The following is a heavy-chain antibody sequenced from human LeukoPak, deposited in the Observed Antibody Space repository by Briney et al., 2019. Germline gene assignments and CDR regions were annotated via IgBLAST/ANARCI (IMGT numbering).Heavy chain of an antibody. CDR1: GLTVSDNY. Sequence: RGSLRLSCAASGLTVSDNYMGGVGHAPGKGLNWVSVVYPRGSTFYADSLEGRFTISRDISKNTLYLQMDSLRAEDTALYFCARSVLLDPWGAFDVWGQGTMVTVSS. CDR3: ARSVLLDPWGAFDV. D-gene: IGHD1-1*01. CDR2: VYPRGST. V-gene: IGHV3-53*01. J-gene: IGHJ3*01.